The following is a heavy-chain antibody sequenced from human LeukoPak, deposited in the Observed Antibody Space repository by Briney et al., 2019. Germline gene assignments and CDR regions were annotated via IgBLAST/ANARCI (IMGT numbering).Heavy chain of an antibody. V-gene: IGHV1-69*05. CDR1: GGTFSSYA. CDR3: ARDRDDSSGYDMFFDC. D-gene: IGHD3-22*01. J-gene: IGHJ4*02. CDR2: IIPIFGTA. Sequence: SVKVSCKASGGTFSSYAISWVRQAPGQGLEWMGGIIPIFGTANYAQKFQGRVTITTDESTSTAYMELSSLRSEDTAVYYCARDRDDSSGYDMFFDCWGQGTLVTVSS.